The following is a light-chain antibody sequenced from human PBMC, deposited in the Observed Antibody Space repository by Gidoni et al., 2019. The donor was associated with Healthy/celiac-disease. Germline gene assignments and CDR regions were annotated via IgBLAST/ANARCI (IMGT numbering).Light chain of an antibody. CDR1: SSNIGSNY. J-gene: IGLJ3*02. Sequence: QSVLPQPPSASGTPGQRVTISCSGSSSNIGSNYVYWYQQLPGTAPKLLIYRNNQRPSGVPDRFSGPKSGTSASLAISGLRSEDEADYYCAAWDDSLSGPWVFGGGTKLTVL. V-gene: IGLV1-47*01. CDR3: AAWDDSLSGPWV. CDR2: RNN.